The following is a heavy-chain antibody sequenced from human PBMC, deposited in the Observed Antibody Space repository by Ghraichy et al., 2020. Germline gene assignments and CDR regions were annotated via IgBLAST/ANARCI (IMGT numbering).Heavy chain of an antibody. D-gene: IGHD3-3*01. CDR2: ISAYNGNT. Sequence: ASVKVSCKASGYTFTSYGISWVRQAPGQGLEWMGWISAYNGNTNYAQKLQGRVTMTTDTSTSTAYMELRSLRSDDTAVYYCARDLFPQRKLYYDFWSGYYTGINYYYYYMDVWGKGTTVTVSS. J-gene: IGHJ6*03. V-gene: IGHV1-18*01. CDR1: GYTFTSYG. CDR3: ARDLFPQRKLYYDFWSGYYTGINYYYYYMDV.